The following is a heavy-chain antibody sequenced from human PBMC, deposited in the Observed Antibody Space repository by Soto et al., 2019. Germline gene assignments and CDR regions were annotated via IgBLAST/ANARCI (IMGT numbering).Heavy chain of an antibody. CDR2: INHSGST. CDR3: ARATRYYDFWSGRSSGMDV. J-gene: IGHJ6*02. D-gene: IGHD3-3*01. CDR1: GGSFSGYY. V-gene: IGHV4-34*01. Sequence: PSETLSLTCAVYGGSFSGYYWSWIRQPPGKGLEWIGEINHSGSTNYNPSLKSRVTISVDTSKNQFSLKLSSVTAADTAVYYCARATRYYDFWSGRSSGMDVWGQGTTVTVSS.